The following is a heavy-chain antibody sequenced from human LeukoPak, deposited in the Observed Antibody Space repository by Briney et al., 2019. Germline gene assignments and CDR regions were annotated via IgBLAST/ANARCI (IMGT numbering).Heavy chain of an antibody. CDR3: ARASYYYDSSGYLGYYFDY. CDR1: GYTFTDYY. V-gene: IGHV1-2*02. D-gene: IGHD3-22*01. Sequence: ASVKVSCMASGYTFTDYYMHWVRQAPGQGLEWMGWINPNSGGTNYAQKFQGRVTMTRDTSISTAYMELSRLRSDDTAVYYCARASYYYDSSGYLGYYFDYWGQGTLVTVSS. CDR2: INPNSGGT. J-gene: IGHJ4*02.